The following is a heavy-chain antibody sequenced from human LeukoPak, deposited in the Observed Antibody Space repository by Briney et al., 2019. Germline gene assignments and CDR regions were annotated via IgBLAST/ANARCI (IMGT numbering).Heavy chain of an antibody. CDR3: AKACPLARSNSCYWYLVY. Sequence: GGSLRLSCAEPEFTIRDNSVRWIRQAPGEGLEWVAVILYDGTNKYSADSVKGLFTISRDNSKNTLYLQMNSLRAEDTAVYYCAKACPLARSNSCYWYLVYWGQGTLVTVSS. V-gene: IGHV3-30*18. CDR1: EFTIRDNS. D-gene: IGHD2-2*01. J-gene: IGHJ4*02. CDR2: ILYDGTNK.